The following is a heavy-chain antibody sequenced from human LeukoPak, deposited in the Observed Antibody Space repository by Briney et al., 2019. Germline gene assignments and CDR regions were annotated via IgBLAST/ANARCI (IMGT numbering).Heavy chain of an antibody. CDR2: MKKDGSET. Sequence: PGGSLRLSCVVSGFTFSSYSMIWVRQAPGKGLQWVANMKKDGSETNYGDSVTGRFTMSRDNAKNSLYLQMNSLRAEDTAVYYCGRRRSGSGTYFIDHWGQGTLVSVSS. V-gene: IGHV3-7*01. J-gene: IGHJ4*02. CDR1: GFTFSSYS. CDR3: GRRRSGSGTYFIDH. D-gene: IGHD3-10*01.